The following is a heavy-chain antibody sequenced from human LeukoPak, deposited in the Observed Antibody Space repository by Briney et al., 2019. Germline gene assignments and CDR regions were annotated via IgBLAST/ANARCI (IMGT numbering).Heavy chain of an antibody. V-gene: IGHV3-20*04. D-gene: IGHD4-11*01. Sequence: GGSLRLSCAASGFTFDDYGMSWVRQAPGKGLEWVSGINWNGGSTGYADSVKGRFTISRDNAKNSLYLQMNSLRAEDTALYYCARWTTVWGRKRDCYYYYYMDVWGKGTTVTVSS. CDR1: GFTFDDYG. CDR3: ARWTTVWGRKRDCYYYYYMDV. J-gene: IGHJ6*03. CDR2: INWNGGST.